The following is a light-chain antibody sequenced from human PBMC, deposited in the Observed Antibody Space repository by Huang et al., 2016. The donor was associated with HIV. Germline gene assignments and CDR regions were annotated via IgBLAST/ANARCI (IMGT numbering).Light chain of an antibody. CDR1: QSVSSN. J-gene: IGKJ1*01. CDR2: NTS. CDR3: HQYNNWPRT. Sequence: EIVMTQSPATLSVSPGERATLSYRASQSVSSNLAWYQQNPGQAPRLLMYNTSTRATGFPARFSGSGSGTEFTLTINSLQSEDFAVYYCHQYNNWPRTFGQGTKVEIK. V-gene: IGKV3-15*01.